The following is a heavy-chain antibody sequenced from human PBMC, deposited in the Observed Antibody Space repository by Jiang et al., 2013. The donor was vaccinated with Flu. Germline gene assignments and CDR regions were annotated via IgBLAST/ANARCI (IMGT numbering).Heavy chain of an antibody. Sequence: PGESLKISCKGSGYSFTSYWIGWVRQMPGKGLEWMGIIYPGDSDTRYSPSFQGQVTISADKSISTAYLQWSSLRASDTAMYYCARHGKNYDILTAYYADSWGQGTLVTVSS. D-gene: IGHD3-9*01. CDR3: ARHGKNYDILTAYYADS. CDR1: GYSFTSYW. CDR2: IYPGDSDT. J-gene: IGHJ4*02. V-gene: IGHV5-51*01.